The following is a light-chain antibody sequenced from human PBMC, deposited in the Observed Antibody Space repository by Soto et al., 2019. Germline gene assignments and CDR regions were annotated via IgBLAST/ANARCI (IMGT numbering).Light chain of an antibody. J-gene: IGKJ5*01. V-gene: IGKV3-11*01. Sequence: IVLTQSPGTLSLSPGERATLSCRASQSLSSSYLAWYQQKPGQAPRLLIYDASNRATGIPARFSGSGSGTDFTLTISSLEPEDFAVYYCQQRSNWITFGQGTRLEIK. CDR3: QQRSNWIT. CDR2: DAS. CDR1: QSLSSSY.